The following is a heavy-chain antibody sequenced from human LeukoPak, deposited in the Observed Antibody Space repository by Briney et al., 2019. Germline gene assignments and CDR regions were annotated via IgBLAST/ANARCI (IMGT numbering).Heavy chain of an antibody. CDR1: GDSISNYF. CDR3: AREGYSYGYYFDY. Sequence: SETLSLTCTVSGDSISNYFWSWIRQPAGKGLEWIGRIYAGEGAKYNPSLETRVTVSVDTSTNQLSLKLSSVTAADTAVYYCAREGYSYGYYFDYWGQGTLVTVSS. J-gene: IGHJ4*02. CDR2: IYAGEGA. D-gene: IGHD5-18*01. V-gene: IGHV4-4*07.